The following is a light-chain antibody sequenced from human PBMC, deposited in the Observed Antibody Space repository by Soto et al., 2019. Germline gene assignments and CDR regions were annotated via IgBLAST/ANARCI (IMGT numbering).Light chain of an antibody. CDR1: QSISNY. V-gene: IGKV1-39*01. J-gene: IGKJ5*01. CDR2: AAS. CDR3: QQSYSTPPIT. Sequence: DIQMTQSPSSLSASVGDRVTIICRASQSISNYLNWYQQKPGKAPKLLIYAASSLQSGVPSRFSGSGSGTDFTLTISSLQPEDFATYYCQQSYSTPPITFGQGTRLEI.